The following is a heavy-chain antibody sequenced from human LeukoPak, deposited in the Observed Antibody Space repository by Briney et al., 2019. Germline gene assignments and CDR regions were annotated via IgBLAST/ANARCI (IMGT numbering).Heavy chain of an antibody. CDR1: GFTFSSYG. D-gene: IGHD3-22*01. J-gene: IGHJ4*02. CDR3: ARGAGHYYDSSGYHY. CDR2: IWYDGSNK. Sequence: GGSLRRSCAASGFTFSSYGMHWVRQAPGKGLEWVAVIWYDGSNKYYADSVKGRFTISRDNSKNTLYLQMNSLRAEDTAVYYCARGAGHYYDSSGYHYWGQGTLVTVSS. V-gene: IGHV3-33*01.